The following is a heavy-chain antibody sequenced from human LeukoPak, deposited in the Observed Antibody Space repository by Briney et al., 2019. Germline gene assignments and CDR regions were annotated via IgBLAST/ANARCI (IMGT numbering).Heavy chain of an antibody. J-gene: IGHJ6*03. D-gene: IGHD1-14*01. Sequence: PGGSLRLSCAASAFTFRPYAMIWVRQAPGKGLEWVSTVSGGGGSTYYADSVKGRFTISRDHSKDTLYLQMNSLTAADTAVYYCAKYPRPDWRYYCYYMDFWGKGTRVTVSS. CDR1: AFTFRPYA. V-gene: IGHV3-23*01. CDR2: VSGGGGST. CDR3: AKYPRPDWRYYCYYMDF.